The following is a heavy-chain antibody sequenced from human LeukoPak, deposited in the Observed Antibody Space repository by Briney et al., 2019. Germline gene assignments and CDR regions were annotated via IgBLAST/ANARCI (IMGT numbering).Heavy chain of an antibody. V-gene: IGHV3-33*01. CDR2: IWYDGSNK. Sequence: GRSLRLSCAASGFTFSSYGMHWVRQAPGKGLEWVAVIWYDGSNKYYADSVKGRFTISRDNSKNTLYLQMKSLRVEDTAVYYCGRDGEPNPVTPTYDFDYWGQGTLVTVSS. J-gene: IGHJ4*02. CDR1: GFTFSSYG. D-gene: IGHD2-21*02. CDR3: GRDGEPNPVTPTYDFDY.